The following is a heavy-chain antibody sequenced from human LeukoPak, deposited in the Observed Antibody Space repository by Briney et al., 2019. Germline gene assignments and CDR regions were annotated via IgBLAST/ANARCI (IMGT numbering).Heavy chain of an antibody. Sequence: PSETLSLTCTVSGGSISNYYWNWIRQPPGNGLEWIGYIYYTGSTNYNPSLKSRVTMSVETSKHQFSLNLRSVTPEDTAVYYCARTLIPEQMVLNFWGQGTLVTVSS. CDR2: IYYTGST. V-gene: IGHV4-59*01. D-gene: IGHD6-13*01. J-gene: IGHJ4*02. CDR3: ARTLIPEQMVLNF. CDR1: GGSISNYY.